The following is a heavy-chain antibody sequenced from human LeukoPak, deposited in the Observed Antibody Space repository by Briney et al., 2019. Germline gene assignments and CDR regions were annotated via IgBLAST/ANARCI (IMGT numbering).Heavy chain of an antibody. CDR2: INHSGST. J-gene: IGHJ4*02. D-gene: IGHD3-10*01. CDR3: ARHASYYYGSGSYPDY. V-gene: IGHV4-34*01. Sequence: SETLSLTCAVYGGSFSGYYWSWIRQPPGKGLGWIGEINHSGSTNYNPSLKSRVTISVDTSKNQFSLKLSSVTAADTAVYYCARHASYYYGSGSYPDYWGQGTLVTVSS. CDR1: GGSFSGYY.